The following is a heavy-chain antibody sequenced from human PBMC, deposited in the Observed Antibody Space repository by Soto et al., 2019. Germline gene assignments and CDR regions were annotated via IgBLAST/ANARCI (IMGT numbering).Heavy chain of an antibody. Sequence: PGGSLRLSCAASGFTFSIYAMHWVRQAPGKGLEWVAVISYDGSNKYYADSVKGRFTISRDNSKNTVYLQMNSLRAEDSAVYYGAREYSDGWFDPWGQGTLVTVSS. CDR1: GFTFSIYA. V-gene: IGHV3-30-3*01. D-gene: IGHD2-21*01. CDR2: ISYDGSNK. J-gene: IGHJ5*02. CDR3: AREYSDGWFDP.